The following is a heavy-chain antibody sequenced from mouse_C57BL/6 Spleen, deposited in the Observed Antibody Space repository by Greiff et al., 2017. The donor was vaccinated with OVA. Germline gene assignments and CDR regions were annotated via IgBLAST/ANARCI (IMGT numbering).Heavy chain of an antibody. CDR3: ARGGYYSNYFYYAMDN. CDR1: GYTFTSYW. D-gene: IGHD2-5*01. Sequence: QVQLQQPGAELVRPGSSVKLSCKASGYTFTSYWMHWVKQRPIQGLEWIGNIDPSDSETHYNQKFKDKATLTVDKSSSTAYMQLSSLTSEDSAVYYCARGGYYSNYFYYAMDNWGQGTSVTVSA. J-gene: IGHJ4*01. CDR2: IDPSDSET. V-gene: IGHV1-52*01.